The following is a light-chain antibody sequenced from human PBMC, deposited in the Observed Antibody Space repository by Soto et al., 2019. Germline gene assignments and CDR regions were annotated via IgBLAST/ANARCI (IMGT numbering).Light chain of an antibody. CDR1: QSVSSK. J-gene: IGKJ5*01. CDR2: GAS. CDR3: QQYNNWPPIT. V-gene: IGKV3D-15*01. Sequence: EVVLTQSPATLSLSPGDRATLSCRASQSVSSKLAWYQQKPGQAPRLLIYGASTRATGIPARFSGSGSGTEFTLSISSLQSEDSAVYYCQQYNNWPPITFGQGTRLE.